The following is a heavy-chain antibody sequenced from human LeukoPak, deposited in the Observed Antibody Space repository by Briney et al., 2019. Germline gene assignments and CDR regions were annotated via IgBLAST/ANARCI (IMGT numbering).Heavy chain of an antibody. CDR2: IFYTGSG. Sequence: SETLSLTCTVSGDSISSRSHYWAWIRESPGKGLEWIGSIFYTGSGYYNPSLESRVTMSLDTSKNQISLKLTSVTAADTAVYYCARKTWFWYFDSWGQGTLFTVSS. V-gene: IGHV4-39*01. CDR3: ARKTWFWYFDS. D-gene: IGHD3-10*01. CDR1: GDSISSRSHY. J-gene: IGHJ4*02.